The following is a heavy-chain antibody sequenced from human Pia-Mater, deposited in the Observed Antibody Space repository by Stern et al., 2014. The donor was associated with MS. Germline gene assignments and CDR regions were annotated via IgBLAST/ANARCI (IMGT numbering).Heavy chain of an antibody. CDR1: GFRFSSYA. CDR3: AKGVWGSYLNAFDM. V-gene: IGHV3-23*04. CDR2: ISARGGST. D-gene: IGHD3-16*02. J-gene: IGHJ3*02. Sequence: EVQLVESGGGFVQPGGSLRLSCAASGFRFSSYAMSWVRQTPGKGLEWVSGISARGGSTSYEDSVKGRFTISRDKSKNTLFLQMNSLRAEDTAVYYCAKGVWGSYLNAFDMWGQGTMVPVSS.